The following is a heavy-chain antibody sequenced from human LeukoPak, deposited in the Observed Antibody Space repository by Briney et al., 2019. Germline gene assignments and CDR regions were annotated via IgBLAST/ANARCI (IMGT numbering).Heavy chain of an antibody. CDR1: GYTFTSYY. CDR3: ARENPPAVVGATTGYDY. V-gene: IGHV1-46*01. Sequence: ASVKVSCKASGYTFTSYYMHWVRQAPGQGLEWMGIINPSGGSTSYAQKFQGRVTMTRDMSTSTVYVELSSLRSEDTAVYYCARENPPAVVGATTGYDYWGQGTLVTVSS. D-gene: IGHD1-26*01. CDR2: INPSGGST. J-gene: IGHJ4*02.